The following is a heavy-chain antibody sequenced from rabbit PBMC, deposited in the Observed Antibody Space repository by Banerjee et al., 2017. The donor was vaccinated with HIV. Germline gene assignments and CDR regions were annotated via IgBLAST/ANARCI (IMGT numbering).Heavy chain of an antibody. CDR2: IDIGTGST. V-gene: IGHV1S43*01. D-gene: IGHD2-1*01. Sequence: QEQLVESGGGLVQPGGTLTLTCKASGFDLSSGYDMCWVRQAPGKGLEWIGCIDIGTGSTWYASWVNGRFTISRSTSLNTVDLKMTSLTAADTATYFCVRDLIATMTMVRGYYFNLWGQGTLVTVS. CDR3: VRDLIATMTMVRGYYFNL. J-gene: IGHJ4*01. CDR1: GFDLSSGYD.